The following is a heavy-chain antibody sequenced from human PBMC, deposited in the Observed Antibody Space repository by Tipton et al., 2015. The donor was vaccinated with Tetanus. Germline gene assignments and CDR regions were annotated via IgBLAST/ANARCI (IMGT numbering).Heavy chain of an antibody. CDR2: IRGDGGEM. V-gene: IGHV3-7*01. CDR1: GFPFNDYW. J-gene: IGHJ6*03. CDR3: ASDRGEDWTNFYCMVV. D-gene: IGHD3/OR15-3a*01. Sequence: SLRLSCAASGFPFNDYWLSWVRQAPGKGLEWEANIRGDGGEMYYVDSVKGRFTISRDNGKKSLYLQMNSLRVEDTAVYYCASDRGEDWTNFYCMVVWGKGTTVTVSS.